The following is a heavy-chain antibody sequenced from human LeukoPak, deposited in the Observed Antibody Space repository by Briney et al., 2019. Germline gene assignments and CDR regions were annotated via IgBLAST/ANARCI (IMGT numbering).Heavy chain of an antibody. Sequence: SETLSLTCAVYGGSFSGYYWSWIRQPPGKGLEWIGAINHSGSTTYNPSLKSRVTISVDTSKNQFSLKLSSVTAADTAVYYCARRRWVATIRKNNWFDPWGQGTLVTVSS. CDR3: ARRRWVATIRKNNWFDP. V-gene: IGHV4-34*01. CDR2: INHSGST. CDR1: GGSFSGYY. D-gene: IGHD5-12*01. J-gene: IGHJ5*02.